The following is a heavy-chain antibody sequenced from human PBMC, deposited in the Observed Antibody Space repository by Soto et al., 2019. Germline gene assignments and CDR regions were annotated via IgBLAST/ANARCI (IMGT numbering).Heavy chain of an antibody. CDR2: IWYDGSNK. CDR1: GFTFSSYG. J-gene: IGHJ4*02. D-gene: IGHD6-19*01. Sequence: GGSLRLSCAASGFTFSSYGMHWVRQAPGKGLEWVAVIWYDGSNKYYADSVKGRFTISRDNSKNTLYLQMNSLRAEDTAVYYCARDLRSGWQIFDYWGQGTLVTVSS. V-gene: IGHV3-33*01. CDR3: ARDLRSGWQIFDY.